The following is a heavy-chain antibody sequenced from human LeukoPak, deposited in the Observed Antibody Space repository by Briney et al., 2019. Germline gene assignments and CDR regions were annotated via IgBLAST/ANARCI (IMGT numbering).Heavy chain of an antibody. V-gene: IGHV4-38-2*02. CDR3: ARLVGSSGWYTYYYDSSGKRNWFDP. CDR1: GYSISSGLY. J-gene: IGHJ5*02. D-gene: IGHD3-22*01. Sequence: SETLSLTCTVSGYSISSGLYWGWIRQPPGKGLEWIGSIYHTGITYYNPSPKSRVTMSVDTSKNQFSLKLSSVTAADTAVYYCARLVGSSGWYTYYYDSSGKRNWFDPWGQGTLVTVSS. CDR2: IYHTGIT.